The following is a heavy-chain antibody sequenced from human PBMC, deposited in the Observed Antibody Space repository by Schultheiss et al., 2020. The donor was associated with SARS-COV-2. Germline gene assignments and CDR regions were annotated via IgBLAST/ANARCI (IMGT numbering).Heavy chain of an antibody. D-gene: IGHD1-26*01. CDR2: ISYDGSNK. CDR3: AKDRGVGAYYFDY. Sequence: GESLKISCAASGFTFSSYAMHWVRQAPGKGLEWVAVISYDGSNKYYADSVKGRFTISRDNSKNTLYLQMNSLRAEDTAVYYCAKDRGVGAYYFDYWGQGTLVTVSS. J-gene: IGHJ4*02. V-gene: IGHV3-30-3*01. CDR1: GFTFSSYA.